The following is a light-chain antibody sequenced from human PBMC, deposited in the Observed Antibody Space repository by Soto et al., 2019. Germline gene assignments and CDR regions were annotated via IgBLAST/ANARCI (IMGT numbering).Light chain of an antibody. V-gene: IGLV7-43*01. CDR2: DTN. J-gene: IGLJ2*01. Sequence: QSVVTQEPSLTVSPGGTVTLTCASNTGAVTSGYYPNWFQQKPGQAPRALIYDTNTKHSWTPARFPGSLLGGKAALRLSGVQPEDEAEYYCLVYYDGVRVFGGGTKLTVL. CDR3: LVYYDGVRV. CDR1: TGAVTSGYY.